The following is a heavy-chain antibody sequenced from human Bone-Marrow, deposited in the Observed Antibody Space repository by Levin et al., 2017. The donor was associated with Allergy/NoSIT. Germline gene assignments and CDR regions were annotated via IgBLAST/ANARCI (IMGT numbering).Heavy chain of an antibody. D-gene: IGHD3-3*01. Sequence: GESLKISCKVSGYTLTDLSIHWVRQTPGKGLEWMGGYDPADGGIIYAQRFQGRLTLTEDTSTDTACMELSSLRSEDAAVYYCATLQSTIFGDVVESTYNFDYWGQGTLVTVSS. CDR1: GYTLTDLS. J-gene: IGHJ4*02. CDR2: YDPADGGI. CDR3: ATLQSTIFGDVVESTYNFDY. V-gene: IGHV1-24*01.